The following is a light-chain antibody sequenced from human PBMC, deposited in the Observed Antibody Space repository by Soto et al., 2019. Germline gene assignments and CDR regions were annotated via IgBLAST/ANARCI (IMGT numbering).Light chain of an antibody. J-gene: IGLJ2*01. CDR3: CSYAGSSTEV. CDR2: EGS. Sequence: QSVLTQPASVSGSPGQSITISCTGTSSDVGSYNLVSWYQQHPGKAPKLMIYEGSKRRSGVSNRVSGSKSGNTASLTLSGLQAEDEADYYCCSYAGSSTEVFGGGTKLTVL. CDR1: SSDVGSYNL. V-gene: IGLV2-23*01.